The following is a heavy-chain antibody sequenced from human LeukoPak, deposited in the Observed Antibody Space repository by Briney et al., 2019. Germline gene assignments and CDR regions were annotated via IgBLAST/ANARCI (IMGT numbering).Heavy chain of an antibody. V-gene: IGHV3-48*03. J-gene: IGHJ4*02. D-gene: IGHD3-10*01. CDR1: GFTFSNHE. Sequence: GGSLRLSCAAPGFTFSNHEMNWVRQAPGKGLEWVSYISRSETKYYADSVTGRFTISRDNAKSLLFLQMNSLRAEDTAVYYCVRDHYYGSGIYSYYFDYWGQGTLVTVSS. CDR2: ISRSETK. CDR3: VRDHYYGSGIYSYYFDY.